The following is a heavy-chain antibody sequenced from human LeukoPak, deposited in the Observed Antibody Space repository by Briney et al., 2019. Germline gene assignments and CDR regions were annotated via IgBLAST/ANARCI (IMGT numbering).Heavy chain of an antibody. Sequence: PSETLSLTCAVSGGSISSSNWWSWVRQPPGKGLEWSGEIYHSGSTNYNPSLKSRVTISVDKSKNQFSLKLSSVTAADTAVYYCARDGGGVRGVPDWFDPWGQGTLVTVSS. CDR3: ARDGGGVRGVPDWFDP. CDR1: GGSISSSNW. D-gene: IGHD3-10*01. J-gene: IGHJ5*02. V-gene: IGHV4-4*02. CDR2: IYHSGST.